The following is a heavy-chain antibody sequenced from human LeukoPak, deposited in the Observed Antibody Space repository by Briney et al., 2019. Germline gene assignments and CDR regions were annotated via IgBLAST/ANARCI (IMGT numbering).Heavy chain of an antibody. CDR3: ARSMWGYPFDI. V-gene: IGHV4-59*01. D-gene: IGHD2-15*01. Sequence: PSETLSLTCTVSGDSISNYYWTWIRQPPGKGLEWIGYIYYSGSTNYNPSLKSRVTISLATSKNQFSLKLSSVTAADTAVYYCARSMWGYPFDIWGQGTMVTVSS. CDR2: IYYSGST. CDR1: GDSISNYY. J-gene: IGHJ3*02.